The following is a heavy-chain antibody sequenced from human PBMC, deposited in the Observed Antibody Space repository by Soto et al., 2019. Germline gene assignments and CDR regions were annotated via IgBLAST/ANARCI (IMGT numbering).Heavy chain of an antibody. V-gene: IGHV4-31*03. J-gene: IGHJ4*02. D-gene: IGHD5-18*01. CDR1: GGSINSGGYC. Sequence: QVQLQESGPGLVKPSQTLSLTCTVSGGSINSGGYCWSWIRQHPGKGLDWIGCISYGGSTSYNPSLKSRVTISVDTSKHQFSLKLTSVTAADTAVYYCSRGILVWGQGALITVSS. CDR3: SRGILV. CDR2: ISYGGST.